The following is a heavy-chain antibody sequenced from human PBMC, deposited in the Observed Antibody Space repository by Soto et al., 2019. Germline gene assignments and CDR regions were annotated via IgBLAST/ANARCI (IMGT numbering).Heavy chain of an antibody. Sequence: QVQLQQWGAGLLKPSETLSLTCAVYGGSFSGYYWSWIRQPPGKGLEWIGEINHSGSTNYNPSLKSRVTISVDPSKNQFSLKLSSVTAADTAVYYCASELRIVVPAARLRKGWFDPWGQGTLVTVSS. CDR3: ASELRIVVPAARLRKGWFDP. J-gene: IGHJ5*02. V-gene: IGHV4-34*01. CDR2: INHSGST. CDR1: GGSFSGYY. D-gene: IGHD2-2*01.